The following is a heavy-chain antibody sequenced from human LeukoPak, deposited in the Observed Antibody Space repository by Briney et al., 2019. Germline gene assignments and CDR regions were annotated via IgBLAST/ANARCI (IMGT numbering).Heavy chain of an antibody. Sequence: GGSLRLSCAASGFTFSSYGMHWVRQAPGKGLEWVAVISYDGSNKYYADSVKGRFTISRDKSKNMLYVQMNSLRAEDTAVYYCARARFGELGVPDFDYWGQGTLVTVSS. D-gene: IGHD3-10*01. CDR1: GFTFSSYG. CDR3: ARARFGELGVPDFDY. V-gene: IGHV3-30*03. CDR2: ISYDGSNK. J-gene: IGHJ4*02.